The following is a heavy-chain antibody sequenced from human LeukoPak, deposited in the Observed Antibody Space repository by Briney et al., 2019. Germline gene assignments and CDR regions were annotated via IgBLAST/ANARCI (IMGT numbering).Heavy chain of an antibody. D-gene: IGHD3-10*01. V-gene: IGHV4-4*07. CDR3: ARDVLRTYGSGTYYHYFDY. J-gene: IGHJ4*02. Sequence: SETLSLTCNVSGDSISSYYWTWIRQPAGKGLQWIGRIFTSGSTSYNPSLKSRLTISLDMSKNQFSLKLTSVTAADTAVYYCARDVLRTYGSGTYYHYFDYWGQGTLVTVSS. CDR1: GDSISSYY. CDR2: IFTSGST.